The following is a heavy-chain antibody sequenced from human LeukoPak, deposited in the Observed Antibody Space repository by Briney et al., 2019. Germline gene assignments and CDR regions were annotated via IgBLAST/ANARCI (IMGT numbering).Heavy chain of an antibody. J-gene: IGHJ4*02. CDR2: ISAYNGNT. CDR3: AREPLLWFGELLAEGSFFDY. CDR1: GYTFTSYG. Sequence: GASVKVSCKASGYTFTSYGISWVRQAPGQGLEWMGWISAYNGNTNYAQKLQGRVTMTTDTSTSTAYMELRSLRSDDTAVYYCAREPLLWFGELLAEGSFFDYWGQGTLVTVSS. D-gene: IGHD3-10*01. V-gene: IGHV1-18*01.